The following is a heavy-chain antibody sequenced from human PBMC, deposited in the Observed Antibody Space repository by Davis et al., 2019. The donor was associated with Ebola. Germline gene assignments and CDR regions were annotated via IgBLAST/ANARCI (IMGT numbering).Heavy chain of an antibody. J-gene: IGHJ6*02. CDR1: GFTFSSYA. CDR2: ISGSGGST. CDR3: AKPILTGSYYYYGMDV. V-gene: IGHV3-23*01. D-gene: IGHD3-9*01. Sequence: GESLKISCAASGFTFSSYAMSWVRQAPGKGLEWVSAISGSGGSTYYADSVKGRFTISRDNSKNTLYLQMNSLRAEDTAVYYCAKPILTGSYYYYGMDVWGQGTTVTVSS.